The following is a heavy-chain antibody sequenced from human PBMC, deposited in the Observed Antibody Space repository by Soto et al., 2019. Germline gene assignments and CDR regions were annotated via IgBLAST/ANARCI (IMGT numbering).Heavy chain of an antibody. D-gene: IGHD6-6*01. CDR1: GGSISSYY. CDR3: ARHLSSIAARDPGXFDP. CDR2: IYYSGST. Sequence: PSETLSLTCTVSGGSISSYYWSWIRQPPGKGLEWIGYIYYSGSTNYNPSLKSRVTISVDTSKNQFSLKLSSVTAADTAVYYCARHLSSIAARDPGXFDPWGQRTLVTVSS. V-gene: IGHV4-59*08. J-gene: IGHJ5*02.